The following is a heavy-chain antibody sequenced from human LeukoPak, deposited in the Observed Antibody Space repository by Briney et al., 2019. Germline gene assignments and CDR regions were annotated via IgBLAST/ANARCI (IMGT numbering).Heavy chain of an antibody. J-gene: IGHJ4*02. CDR2: ISGSTSYR. CDR3: ASGYDYVWGSYRSPFDY. V-gene: IGHV3-21*01. CDR1: GFTFSSYS. D-gene: IGHD3-16*02. Sequence: GGSLRLSCAASGFTFSSYSMNWVRQAPGKGLEWVSSISGSTSYRYYADSMKGRFTISRDNAKNSLYLQMNSLRAEDTAVYYCASGYDYVWGSYRSPFDYWGQGTLVTVSS.